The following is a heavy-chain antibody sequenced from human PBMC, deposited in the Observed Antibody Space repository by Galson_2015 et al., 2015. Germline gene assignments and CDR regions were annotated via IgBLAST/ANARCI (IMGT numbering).Heavy chain of an antibody. Sequence: SLRLSCAASGFTVSSNYMSWVRQAPGKGLEWVSVIYGGGRTYYADSVKGRFTISRDNSKNTLYLQMNSLRAEDTAVYYCARVDDYGDHAWFDPWGQGTLVTVSS. CDR3: ARVDDYGDHAWFDP. CDR2: IYGGGRT. V-gene: IGHV3-53*01. J-gene: IGHJ5*02. D-gene: IGHD4-17*01. CDR1: GFTVSSNY.